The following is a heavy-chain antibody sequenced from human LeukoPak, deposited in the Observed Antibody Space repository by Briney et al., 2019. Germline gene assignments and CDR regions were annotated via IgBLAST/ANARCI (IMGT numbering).Heavy chain of an antibody. CDR3: AREATAGVFYYYYYMDV. J-gene: IGHJ6*03. V-gene: IGHV4-4*07. D-gene: IGHD5-24*01. CDR2: IYTSGST. Sequence: SETLSLTCTVSGGSISSYYWSWIRQPAGKGLEWIGRIYTSGSTNYNPSLKSRVAMSVDTSKNQFSLKLSSVTAADTAVYYCAREATAGVFYYYYYMDVWGKGTTVTASS. CDR1: GGSISSYY.